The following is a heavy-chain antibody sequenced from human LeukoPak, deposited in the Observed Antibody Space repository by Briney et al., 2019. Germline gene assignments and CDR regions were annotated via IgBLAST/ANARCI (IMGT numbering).Heavy chain of an antibody. CDR3: AKSVSGYSYGAIDY. V-gene: IGHV3-66*01. D-gene: IGHD5-18*01. CDR2: TYTGGST. J-gene: IGHJ4*02. CDR1: GITVSSNY. Sequence: GGSLRLSCAASGITVSSNYMSWVRQPPGKGLEWVSVTYTGGSTYYADSVKGRFTISRDTSKNTLYLQMNSLRVEDTAVYYCAKSVSGYSYGAIDYWGQGTLVTISS.